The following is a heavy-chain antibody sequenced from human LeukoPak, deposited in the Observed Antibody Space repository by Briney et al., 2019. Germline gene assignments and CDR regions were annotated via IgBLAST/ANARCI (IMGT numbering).Heavy chain of an antibody. D-gene: IGHD3-10*01. CDR3: ARGGLGMVRGEGLDAFDI. V-gene: IGHV4-34*01. CDR2: INHSGST. Sequence: KPSETLSLTCAVCGGSFSGYYWSWIRQPPGKGLEWIGEINHSGSTNYNPSLKSRVTISVDTSKNQFSLKLSSVTAADTAVYYCARGGLGMVRGEGLDAFDIWGQGTMVTVSS. CDR1: GGSFSGYY. J-gene: IGHJ3*02.